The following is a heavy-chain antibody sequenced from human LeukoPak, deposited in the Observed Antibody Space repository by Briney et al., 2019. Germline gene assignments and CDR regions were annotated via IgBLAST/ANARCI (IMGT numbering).Heavy chain of an antibody. V-gene: IGHV3-23*01. Sequence: GGSLRLSCAASGFTFSNYGMSWVRQAPGKGLEWVSAISGSGGGTYYADSVKGRFTISRDNSKNTLYLQMNSLRAEDTAVYYCAKDGSGYYYDRYFDYWGQGTLVTVSS. D-gene: IGHD3-22*01. CDR2: ISGSGGGT. J-gene: IGHJ4*02. CDR1: GFTFSNYG. CDR3: AKDGSGYYYDRYFDY.